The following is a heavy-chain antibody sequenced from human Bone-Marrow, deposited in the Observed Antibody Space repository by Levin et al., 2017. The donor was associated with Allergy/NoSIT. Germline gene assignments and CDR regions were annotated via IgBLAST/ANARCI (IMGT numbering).Heavy chain of an antibody. CDR3: AYSPIFEGTNWFAP. CDR1: GFSFSTDEVG. D-gene: IGHD1/OR15-1a*01. Sequence: KMSGPTLVKPTETLTLTCTFSGFSFSTDEVGVGWIRQPPGKALEWLALIYWDDDKRYSPSLKNRLTITKDTSKNQVVLTMTSMDPVDTATYYCAYSPIFEGTNWFAPWGQGTLVTVSS. CDR2: IYWDDDK. V-gene: IGHV2-5*02. J-gene: IGHJ5*02.